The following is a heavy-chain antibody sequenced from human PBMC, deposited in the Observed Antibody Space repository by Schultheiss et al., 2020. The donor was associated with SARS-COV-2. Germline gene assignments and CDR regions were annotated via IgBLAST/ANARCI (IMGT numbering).Heavy chain of an antibody. CDR2: ISAYNGNT. V-gene: IGHV1-18*01. CDR1: GYTFTSYG. CDR3: ATRALAARPFDY. D-gene: IGHD6-6*01. Sequence: KVSCKASGYTFTSYGISWVRQAPGQGLEWMGWISAYNGNTNYAQKLQGRVTITRDTSASTAYMELSSLRSEDTAVYYCATRALAARPFDYWGQGTLVTVSS. J-gene: IGHJ4*02.